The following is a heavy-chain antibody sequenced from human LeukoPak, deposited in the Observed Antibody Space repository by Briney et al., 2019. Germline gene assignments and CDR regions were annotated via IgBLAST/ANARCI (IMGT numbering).Heavy chain of an antibody. Sequence: SETLSLTCTVSGGSVSSGTYYWTWLRQSPGKGLEWIGYIYYTGSTEYNPSLKSRFSISVDPFKNQFSLELSAVSAADTAMYYCAGAPNTAYFDFWGQGTQATVSS. CDR1: GGSVSSGTYY. CDR3: AGAPNTAYFDF. J-gene: IGHJ4*02. CDR2: IYYTGST. V-gene: IGHV4-61*01.